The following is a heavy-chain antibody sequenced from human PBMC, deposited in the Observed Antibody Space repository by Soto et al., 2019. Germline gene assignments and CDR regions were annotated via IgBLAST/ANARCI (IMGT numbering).Heavy chain of an antibody. V-gene: IGHV3-66*04. CDR1: GFTVSSNY. Sequence: PVGSLRLSCAASGFTVSSNYMSWVRQAPGKGLEWVSVIYSGGSTYYADSVKGRFTISRDNSKNTLYLQMNSLRAEDTAVYYCASHHYCSSTSCTWGQGTLVTVSS. J-gene: IGHJ5*02. D-gene: IGHD2-2*01. CDR2: IYSGGST. CDR3: ASHHYCSSTSCT.